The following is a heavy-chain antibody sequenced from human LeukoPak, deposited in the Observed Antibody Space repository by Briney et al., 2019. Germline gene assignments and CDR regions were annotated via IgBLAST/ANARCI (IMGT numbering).Heavy chain of an antibody. D-gene: IGHD3-10*01. Sequence: SQTLSLTCTVSGGSISSGDYYWRWIRQPPGKGLEWIGYICYSGSTYYNPSLKSRVTISVDTSKNQFSLKLSSVTAADTAVYYWARGTVLWFGELVFDYWGQGTLVTVSS. V-gene: IGHV4-30-4*01. J-gene: IGHJ4*02. CDR1: GGSISSGDYY. CDR2: ICYSGST. CDR3: ARGTVLWFGELVFDY.